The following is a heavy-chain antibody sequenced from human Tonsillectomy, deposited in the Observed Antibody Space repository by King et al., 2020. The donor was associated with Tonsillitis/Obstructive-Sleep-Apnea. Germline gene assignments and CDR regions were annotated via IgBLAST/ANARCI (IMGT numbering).Heavy chain of an antibody. V-gene: IGHV3-11*05. D-gene: IGHD1-26*01. CDR1: GFTFSDYY. CDR2: ISSSSSFT. CDR3: ARDLPEWEPPRV. Sequence: VQLVESGGGLVKPGGSLRLSCAASGFTFSDYYMSCIRQAPGKGLEGVSYISSSSSFTNYADSVKGRFTISRDNAKNSLYLHMNSLRAEDTAVYYCARDLPEWEPPRVWGQGTLVTVSS. J-gene: IGHJ4*02.